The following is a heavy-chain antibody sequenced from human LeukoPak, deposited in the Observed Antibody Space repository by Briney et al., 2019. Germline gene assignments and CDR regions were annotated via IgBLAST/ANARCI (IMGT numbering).Heavy chain of an antibody. Sequence: PGRSLRLSCAASGFTFSSYGMHWVRQAPGKGLEWVAVISYDGSNKYYADSVKGRFTISRDNSKNTLYLQMNSLRAEDTAVYYCARDHTRFFDYWGQGTLVTVSS. CDR2: ISYDGSNK. CDR1: GFTFSSYG. V-gene: IGHV3-30*03. CDR3: ARDHTRFFDY. D-gene: IGHD2-2*02. J-gene: IGHJ4*02.